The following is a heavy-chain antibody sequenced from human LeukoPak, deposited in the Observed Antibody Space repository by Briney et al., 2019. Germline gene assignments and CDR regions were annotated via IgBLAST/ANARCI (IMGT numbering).Heavy chain of an antibody. Sequence: SETLSLTCTVSGGSISSGGYYWSWIRQHPGKGPEWIGYIYYTGSVDYNASLKSRLTISLDTSKNRFSLKLNSVTAADTAVYYCARDHSYYFGSQTSTLDVWGQGTAVTVSS. J-gene: IGHJ6*02. V-gene: IGHV4-31*03. CDR3: ARDHSYYFGSQTSTLDV. CDR2: IYYTGSV. CDR1: GGSISSGGYY. D-gene: IGHD3-10*01.